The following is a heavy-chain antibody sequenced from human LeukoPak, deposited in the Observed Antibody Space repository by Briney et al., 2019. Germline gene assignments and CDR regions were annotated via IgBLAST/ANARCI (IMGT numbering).Heavy chain of an antibody. CDR2: IYYSGST. CDR1: GGSISSYY. J-gene: IGHJ4*02. D-gene: IGHD3-22*01. CDR3: ARWDYYDSSGYLNY. V-gene: IGHV4-59*01. Sequence: KPSETLSLTCTVSGGSISSYYWSWIRQPPGKGLEWIGYIYYSGSTNYNPSLKSRVTISVDTSKNQFSLKLSSVTAADTAVYYCARWDYYDSSGYLNYWGQGTLVTVSS.